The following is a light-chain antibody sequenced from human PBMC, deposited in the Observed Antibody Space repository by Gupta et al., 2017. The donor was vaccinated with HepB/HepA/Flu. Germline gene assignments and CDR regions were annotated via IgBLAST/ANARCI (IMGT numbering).Light chain of an antibody. Sequence: SGLTQPPSASGTPGPRVTISCSGRTSNIGENYVYWYQHLPGTAPKLLIFGHNQRPSGGPDRFSASKSGTSASLAISGLQSEDEADYYCAAWDDSLAGPFVFGTGTKVTVL. V-gene: IGLV1-47*02. CDR2: GHN. CDR3: AAWDDSLAGPFV. J-gene: IGLJ1*01. CDR1: TSNIGENY.